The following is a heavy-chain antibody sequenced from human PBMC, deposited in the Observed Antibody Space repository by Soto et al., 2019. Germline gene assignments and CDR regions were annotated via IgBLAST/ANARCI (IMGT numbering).Heavy chain of an antibody. CDR1: GGSISSGGYS. CDR3: ARGNVVAIDY. V-gene: IGHV4-30-2*01. J-gene: IGHJ4*02. Sequence: QLQLQESGSGLVKPSQTLSLTCAVSGGSISSGGYSWSWFRQPPGKGLEWMGYIYHGGSTYYSPSLXGXAXIXXDRSKNQFSLKLSSVTAADTAVYYCARGNVVAIDYWGQGTLVTVSS. CDR2: IYHGGST. D-gene: IGHD2-21*01.